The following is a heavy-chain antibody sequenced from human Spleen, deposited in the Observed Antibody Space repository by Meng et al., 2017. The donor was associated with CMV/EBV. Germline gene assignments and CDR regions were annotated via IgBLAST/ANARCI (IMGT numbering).Heavy chain of an antibody. J-gene: IGHJ6*02. Sequence: ASVKVSCKASGYTFTDYYLHWVRQAPGQGLEWVGWINPNSGVTNYAQKFQGRVTMTRDTSISTAYMELSRLTSDDTAVYYCARGGANYYYYDIDVWGQGTTVTVSS. CDR1: GYTFTDYY. D-gene: IGHD3-16*01. V-gene: IGHV1-2*02. CDR3: ARGGANYYYYDIDV. CDR2: INPNSGVT.